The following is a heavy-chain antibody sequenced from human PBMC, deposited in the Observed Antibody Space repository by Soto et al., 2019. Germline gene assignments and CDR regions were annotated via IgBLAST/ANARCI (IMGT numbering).Heavy chain of an antibody. CDR1: GGTFNNYG. D-gene: IGHD3-10*01. V-gene: IGHV1-69*06. CDR3: ARVRVLRGTIPSHFGL. J-gene: IGHJ4*01. CDR2: IIPLYGTV. Sequence: QDHLAQSGAEVRQPGSSVTVSCKASGGTFNNYGISWVRQAPGQGLDWMGVIIPLYGTVTYAQKLQGRASITADKSTSTAYMDLSSLRSDDTAVYYCARVRVLRGTIPSHFGLWGHGPLVTVSS.